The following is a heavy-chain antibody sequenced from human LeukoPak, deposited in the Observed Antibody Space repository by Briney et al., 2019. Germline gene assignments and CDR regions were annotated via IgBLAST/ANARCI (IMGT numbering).Heavy chain of an antibody. CDR3: ARDQGRAVADGGY. CDR2: ISSSSSYI. J-gene: IGHJ4*02. V-gene: IGHV3-21*01. CDR1: GFTFSSYS. D-gene: IGHD6-19*01. Sequence: PGGSLRLSCAASGFTFSSYSMNWVRQAPGKGLEWVSSISSSSSYIYYADSVKGRFTISKDNAKNSLYLQMNSLRAEDTAVYYCARDQGRAVADGGYWGQGTLVTVSS.